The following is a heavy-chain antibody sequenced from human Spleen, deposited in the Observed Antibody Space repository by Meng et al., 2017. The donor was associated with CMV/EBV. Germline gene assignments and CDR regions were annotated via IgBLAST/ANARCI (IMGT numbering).Heavy chain of an antibody. D-gene: IGHD6-6*01. Sequence: GESLKISCAASGFTFSNYWMSWVRQAPGKGLEWVAIISYDGSNKYYPDSVKGRFTISRDNSKNTLYLQMNSLRAEDTAVYFCARSNIAARNYYYYGMDVWGQGTTVTVSS. V-gene: IGHV3-30-3*01. CDR2: ISYDGSNK. CDR1: GFTFSNYW. J-gene: IGHJ6*02. CDR3: ARSNIAARNYYYYGMDV.